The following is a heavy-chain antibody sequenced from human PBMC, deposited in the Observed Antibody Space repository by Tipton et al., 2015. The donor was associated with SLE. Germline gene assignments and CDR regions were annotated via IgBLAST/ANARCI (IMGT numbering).Heavy chain of an antibody. D-gene: IGHD6-13*01. Sequence: TLSLTCAVSGYSISSGDYWGWIRQPPGKGLEWVGCLYHRGRTYYNPSLKSRVTISTDTSKNEIYLKLTSVTATDTAVYFCARDPYDSTWRNGWFDPWGQGTLVTVSS. CDR3: ARDPYDSTWRNGWFDP. CDR1: GYSISSGDY. CDR2: LYHRGRT. J-gene: IGHJ5*02. V-gene: IGHV4-38-2*02.